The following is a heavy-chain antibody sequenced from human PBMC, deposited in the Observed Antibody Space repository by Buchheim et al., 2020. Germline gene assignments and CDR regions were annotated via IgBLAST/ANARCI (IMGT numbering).Heavy chain of an antibody. Sequence: EVQLLESGGGLVQPGGSLRLSCAASGFTFNTYVMIWVRQAPEKGLEWVSTINGGGDRTFYADSVKGRFTISRDNSKNTLYLQMNSLRAEDTAVYYCAKDSDSSGYLFLPTTHFDYWGQGTL. J-gene: IGHJ4*02. CDR3: AKDSDSSGYLFLPTTHFDY. D-gene: IGHD3-22*01. CDR2: INGGGDRT. V-gene: IGHV3-23*01. CDR1: GFTFNTYV.